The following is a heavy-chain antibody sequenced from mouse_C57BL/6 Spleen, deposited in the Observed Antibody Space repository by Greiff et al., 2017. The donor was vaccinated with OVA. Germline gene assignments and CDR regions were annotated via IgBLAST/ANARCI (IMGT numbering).Heavy chain of an antibody. CDR3: TKGGYYSNSNYFDY. CDR2: ISSGGDYI. D-gene: IGHD2-5*01. Sequence: EVHLVESGEGLVKPGGSLKLSCAASGFTFSSYAMSWVRQTPEKRLEWVAYISSGGDYIYYADTVKGRFTISRDNARNTLYLQMSSLKSEDTAMYYCTKGGYYSNSNYFDYWGQGTTLTVSS. V-gene: IGHV5-9-1*02. J-gene: IGHJ2*01. CDR1: GFTFSSYA.